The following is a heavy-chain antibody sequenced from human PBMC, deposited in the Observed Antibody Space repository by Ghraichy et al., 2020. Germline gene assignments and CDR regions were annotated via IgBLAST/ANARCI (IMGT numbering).Heavy chain of an antibody. V-gene: IGHV4-34*01. CDR1: GGSFSGYY. CDR2: INHSGST. J-gene: IGHJ4*02. Sequence: ETLSLTCAVYGGSFSGYYWSWIRQPPGKGLEWIGEINHSGSTNYNPSLKSRVTISVDTSKNQFSLKLSSVTAADTAVYYCARAVAGTRPVDYWGQGTLVTVSS. D-gene: IGHD6-19*01. CDR3: ARAVAGTRPVDY.